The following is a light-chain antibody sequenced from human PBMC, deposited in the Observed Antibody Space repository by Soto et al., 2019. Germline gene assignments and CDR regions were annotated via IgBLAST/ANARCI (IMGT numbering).Light chain of an antibody. Sequence: DIQMTQSRATVSVSVGARATITSRASQTVNTWLAWYQQKPGKAPKVLIFDASSLKTGVPSRFRGSGSGTEFTLTISSLQPDDVATYFCQQYNSFWPFGQGTKVDIK. J-gene: IGKJ1*01. CDR2: DAS. CDR3: QQYNSFWP. CDR1: QTVNTW. V-gene: IGKV1-5*01.